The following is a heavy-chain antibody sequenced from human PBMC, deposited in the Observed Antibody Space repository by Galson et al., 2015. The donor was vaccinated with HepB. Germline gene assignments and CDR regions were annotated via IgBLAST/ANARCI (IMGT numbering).Heavy chain of an antibody. CDR2: INPNSGGT. Sequence: SVKVSCKASGYTFTGYYMHWVRQAPGQGLEWMGWINPNSGGTNYAQKFQGRVTMTRDTSISTAYMELSRLRSDDTAVYYCARDRGIIVATINFDYWGQGTLVTVSS. V-gene: IGHV1-2*02. D-gene: IGHD5-12*01. J-gene: IGHJ4*02. CDR1: GYTFTGYY. CDR3: ARDRGIIVATINFDY.